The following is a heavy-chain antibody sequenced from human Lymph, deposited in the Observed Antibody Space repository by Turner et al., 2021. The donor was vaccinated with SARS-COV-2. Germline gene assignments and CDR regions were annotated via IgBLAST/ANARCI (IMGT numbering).Heavy chain of an antibody. V-gene: IGHV3-43*02. CDR2: ISGDGGNR. J-gene: IGHJ4*02. Sequence: EVQLVESGGGVVQPGGSLRLSCASSGFTFDDYAMHWVRQAPGKGLEWVSLISGDGGNRYYADSGKGRFTISRDDSKNSLYLQINSLRTEDTALYYCAKEGLSGRRLQFVPYFAYWGQGTLVSVSS. D-gene: IGHD5-12*01. CDR1: GFTFDDYA. CDR3: AKEGLSGRRLQFVPYFAY.